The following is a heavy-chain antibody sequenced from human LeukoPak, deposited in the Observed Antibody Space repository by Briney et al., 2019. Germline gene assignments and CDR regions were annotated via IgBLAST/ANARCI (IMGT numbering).Heavy chain of an antibody. CDR2: ISGSGDST. D-gene: IGHD6-19*01. J-gene: IGHJ5*02. V-gene: IGHV3-23*01. CDR1: GFTFSSYA. Sequence: GGSLRLSCAASGFTFSSYAMTWVRQAPGKGLEWVSAISGSGDSTYYADSVKGLFTISRDNSKNTLYLQMNRLRAEDTAAYYCAKDPYSSGPYNWFDPWGQGTLVTVSS. CDR3: AKDPYSSGPYNWFDP.